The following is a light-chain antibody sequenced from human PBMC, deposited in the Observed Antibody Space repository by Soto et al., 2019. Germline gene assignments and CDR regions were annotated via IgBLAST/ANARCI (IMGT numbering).Light chain of an antibody. Sequence: QSVLTQPPSVSGAPGQRVTISCTGSSSNIGAGYDVHWYQQLPGTAPKLLIYGNSNRPSGVPDRFSGSKSGTSASLAITGLQAGDEADYYCQSYDSSLSGNYVFGTGTKLTVL. V-gene: IGLV1-40*01. CDR1: SSNIGAGYD. CDR2: GNS. J-gene: IGLJ1*01. CDR3: QSYDSSLSGNYV.